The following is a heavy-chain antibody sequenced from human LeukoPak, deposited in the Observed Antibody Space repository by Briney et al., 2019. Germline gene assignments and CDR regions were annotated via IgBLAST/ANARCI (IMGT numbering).Heavy chain of an antibody. CDR1: GGSISSGSYY. J-gene: IGHJ4*02. Sequence: SETLSLTCTVSGGSISSGSYYWSWIRQPAGKGLEWIGRIYTSGSTNYNPSLKSRVTISVDTSKNQLSLKLSSVTAADTAVYYCARLSSGSTYYFDYWGQGTLVTVSS. D-gene: IGHD3-22*01. CDR2: IYTSGST. V-gene: IGHV4-61*02. CDR3: ARLSSGSTYYFDY.